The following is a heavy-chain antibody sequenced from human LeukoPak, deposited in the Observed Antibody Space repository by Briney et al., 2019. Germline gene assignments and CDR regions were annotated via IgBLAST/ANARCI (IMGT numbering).Heavy chain of an antibody. CDR1: GFTFCSYW. CDR2: IKQDGSEK. J-gene: IGHJ4*02. CDR3: AREQDIVVVPAATDY. D-gene: IGHD2-2*01. Sequence: GGSLRLSCAASGFTFCSYWMSWVRQAPGKGLEWVANIKQDGSEKYYVDSVKGRFTISRDNAKNSLYLQMNSLRAEDTAVYYCAREQDIVVVPAATDYWGQGTLVTVSS. V-gene: IGHV3-7*01.